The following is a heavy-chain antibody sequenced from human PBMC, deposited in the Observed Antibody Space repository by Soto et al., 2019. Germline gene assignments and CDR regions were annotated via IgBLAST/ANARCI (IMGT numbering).Heavy chain of an antibody. CDR1: VGSISSGGYY. D-gene: IGHD3-3*01. CDR2: IYYSGST. CDR3: ARVYYYFWSGYPYYYYMDV. V-gene: IGHV4-31*11. Sequence: SETLSLTYAVSVGSISSGGYYWSWIRQHPGKGLEWIGYIYYSGSTYYNPSLKSRVTISVDTSKNQFSLKLSSVTAADTAVYYCARVYYYFWSGYPYYYYMDVWGKGTTVTVSS. J-gene: IGHJ6*03.